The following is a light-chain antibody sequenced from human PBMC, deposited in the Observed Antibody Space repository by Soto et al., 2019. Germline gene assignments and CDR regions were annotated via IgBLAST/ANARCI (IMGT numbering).Light chain of an antibody. CDR1: QSISTE. CDR3: QQGHNLPLT. V-gene: IGKV3-15*01. Sequence: EIVMTKSPATLSVSPGERATLSCRASQSISTELAWYQQIPGQPPRLLIYSASTRATGVPARFTGSGSGSEVTLTISGLQSEDFAVYYCQQGHNLPLTFGQGTRLEI. CDR2: SAS. J-gene: IGKJ2*01.